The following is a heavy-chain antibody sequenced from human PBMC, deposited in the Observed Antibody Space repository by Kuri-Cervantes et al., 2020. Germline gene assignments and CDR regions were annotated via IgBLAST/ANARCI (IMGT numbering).Heavy chain of an antibody. CDR3: ARVRVQGVRKAGFDP. CDR1: GFTFSDYY. D-gene: IGHD3-10*01. J-gene: IGHJ5*02. Sequence: GESLKISCAAPGFTFSDYYMNWIRQAPGKGLECVSYISSSGSTIYYADSVKGRFTISRDNAKNSLYLQMNSLRAEDTAVYYCARVRVQGVRKAGFDPWGQGTLVTVSS. V-gene: IGHV3-11*04. CDR2: ISSSGSTI.